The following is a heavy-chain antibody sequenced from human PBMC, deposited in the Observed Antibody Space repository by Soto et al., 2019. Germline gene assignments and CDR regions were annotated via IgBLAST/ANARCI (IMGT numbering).Heavy chain of an antibody. V-gene: IGHV3-30-3*01. CDR1: GFSFDISP. Sequence: GGSLRLSCAACGFSFDISPMHWVRHAPGKGPEWVALISYDETNKFYAASVKGRFTISRDTSKRTLYLQVDSMRPEGAAVYYCARDTKTSGVRHLAFNYFDSWGQGTLVTVSS. CDR3: ARDTKTSGVRHLAFNYFDS. J-gene: IGHJ4*02. CDR2: ISYDETNK. D-gene: IGHD2-8*01.